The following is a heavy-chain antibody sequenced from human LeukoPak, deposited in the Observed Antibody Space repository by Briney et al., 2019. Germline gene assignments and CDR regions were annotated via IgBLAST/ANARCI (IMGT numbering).Heavy chain of an antibody. J-gene: IGHJ5*02. CDR3: VRGWTTVTTSGTRIDP. CDR2: INPNSGGA. D-gene: IGHD4-17*01. CDR1: GYSFSDYY. Sequence: GASVKVTCKASGYSFSDYYIHWVRQAPGQGLEWMGWINPNSGGANYAQKFQDRVTVTRDTSISTAYMELRRLKSDDTAVYYCVRGWTTVTTSGTRIDPWGQGTLVTVSS. V-gene: IGHV1-2*02.